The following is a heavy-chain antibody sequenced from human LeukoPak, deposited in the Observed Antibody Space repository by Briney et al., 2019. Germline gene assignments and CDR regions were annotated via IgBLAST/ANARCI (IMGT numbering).Heavy chain of an antibody. Sequence: PGGSLRLSCAASGFPFQDSGLSWVRRAPGKGLEWMPGINWNGDTTVYADSVKGRFTISRDNAKNSLYLQMNSLRADDTAFYYCARQTRGYVYYFDYWGQGTLVTVSS. V-gene: IGHV3-20*04. J-gene: IGHJ4*02. CDR3: ARQTRGYVYYFDY. CDR2: INWNGDTT. D-gene: IGHD2-2*01. CDR1: GFPFQDSG.